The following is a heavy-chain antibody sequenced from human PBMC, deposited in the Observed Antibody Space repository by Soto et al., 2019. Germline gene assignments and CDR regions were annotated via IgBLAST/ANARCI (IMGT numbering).Heavy chain of an antibody. CDR1: GGSISSGGYY. V-gene: IGHV4-31*03. CDR2: IYYSGST. D-gene: IGHD6-6*01. Sequence: SETLSLTCTVSGGSISSGGYYWSWIRQHPGKGLEWIGYIYYSGSTYYNPSLKSRVTISVDTSKNQFSLKLSSVTAADTAVYYCARDSSSSAGYYYYYGMDVWGQGTTVTVSS. CDR3: ARDSSSSAGYYYYYGMDV. J-gene: IGHJ6*02.